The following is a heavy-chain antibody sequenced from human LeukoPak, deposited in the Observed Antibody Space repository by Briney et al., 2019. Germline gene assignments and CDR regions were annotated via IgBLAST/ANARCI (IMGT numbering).Heavy chain of an antibody. D-gene: IGHD3-22*01. CDR2: INPNSGGT. Sequence: ASVTVSCKASGYTFTGHYMHWVRQAPGQGLEWMGWINPNSGGTNYAQKFQGRVTMTRDTSISTAYMELSRLRSDDTAVYYCARTSRFVTMIVYAFDIWGQGTMVTVSS. V-gene: IGHV1-2*02. J-gene: IGHJ3*02. CDR3: ARTSRFVTMIVYAFDI. CDR1: GYTFTGHY.